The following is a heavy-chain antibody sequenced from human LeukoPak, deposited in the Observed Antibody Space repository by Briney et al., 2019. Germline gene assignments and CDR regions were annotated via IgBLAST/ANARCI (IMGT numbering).Heavy chain of an antibody. CDR3: AREDSTGYSSLDY. CDR2: INLKSGGT. D-gene: IGHD3-22*01. Sequence: ASVKVSCKASGYTLTGYSIHWVRQAPGQGLEWMGWINLKSGGTNYAQKFQARVTVTRETSISTAYMELSRLRSDDTAVYYCAREDSTGYSSLDYWGQGALVTVSS. V-gene: IGHV1-2*02. J-gene: IGHJ4*02. CDR1: GYTLTGYS.